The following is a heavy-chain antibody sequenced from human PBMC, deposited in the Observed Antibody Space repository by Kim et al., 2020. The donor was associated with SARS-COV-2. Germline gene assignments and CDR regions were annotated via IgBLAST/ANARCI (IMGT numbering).Heavy chain of an antibody. Sequence: ASVKVSCKASGYTFTSYDINWVRQATGQGLEWMGWMNPNSGNTGHAQKFQGRVTMTRNTSISTAYMELSSLRSEDTAVYYCARGQILYGDYVFHVPLYYYYYMDVWGKGTTVTVSS. V-gene: IGHV1-8*01. CDR2: MNPNSGNT. CDR3: ARGQILYGDYVFHVPLYYYYYMDV. CDR1: GYTFTSYD. D-gene: IGHD4-17*01. J-gene: IGHJ6*03.